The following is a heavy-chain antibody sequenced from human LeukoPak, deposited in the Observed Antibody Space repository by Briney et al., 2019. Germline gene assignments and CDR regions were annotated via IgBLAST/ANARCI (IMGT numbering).Heavy chain of an antibody. Sequence: GGSLRLSCAASGFSFNSYTMNWVRHAPGQGLEWVSFINSGSDTIYYADSVKGRFTISRDNAKNSLSLQMNSLSAEDTAVYFCARTYDHTGSHYYYYMDVWGKGTTVTVSS. D-gene: IGHD3-22*01. V-gene: IGHV3-48*01. CDR1: GFSFNSYT. CDR2: INSGSDTI. J-gene: IGHJ6*03. CDR3: ARTYDHTGSHYYYYMDV.